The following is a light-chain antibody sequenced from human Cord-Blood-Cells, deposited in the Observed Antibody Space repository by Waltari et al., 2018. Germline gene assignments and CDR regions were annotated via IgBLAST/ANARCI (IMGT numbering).Light chain of an antibody. CDR1: QSVSSN. CDR3: QQYNNWPPWT. CDR2: GAS. V-gene: IGKV3-15*01. J-gene: IGKJ1*01. Sequence: EIVMTQSPATLSVSPGERATLSCRASQSVSSNLAWYQQKPGQAPRLLIYGASTRATGIPARFSGSGSATEFPLTISSLQSEDFAIYYCQQYNNWPPWTFGQGTKVEIK.